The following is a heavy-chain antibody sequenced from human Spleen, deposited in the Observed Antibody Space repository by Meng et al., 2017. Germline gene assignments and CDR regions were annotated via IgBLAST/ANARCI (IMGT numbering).Heavy chain of an antibody. CDR1: GGSLSGAY. Sequence: QVQLQQWGAGLLKPSETLSLTCAVNGGSLSGAYWNWVRQSPGKGLEWIGEIYHTGTTNYNPSLKSRVSMSEDTSKNQFSLTLNSVTAADTGVYYCIAYMVGRGGLGSWGQGTLVTVSS. CDR2: IYHTGTT. D-gene: IGHD3/OR15-3a*01. J-gene: IGHJ5*02. CDR3: IAYMVGRGGLGS. V-gene: IGHV4-34*03.